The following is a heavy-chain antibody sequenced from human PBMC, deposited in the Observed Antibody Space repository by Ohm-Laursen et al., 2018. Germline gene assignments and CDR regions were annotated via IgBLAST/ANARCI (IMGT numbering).Heavy chain of an antibody. Sequence: SLRLSCAASGFTVNNNYMSWVRQAPGKGLEWVSVIHSGGNTYYVDSVKGRFTISRDNSKNTLYLQMNSLRDDDTAVYYCAKDEGTSSSPGYWGQGTLVTVSS. CDR1: GFTVNNNY. V-gene: IGHV3-53*01. CDR2: IHSGGNT. J-gene: IGHJ4*02. CDR3: AKDEGTSSSPGY. D-gene: IGHD6-6*01.